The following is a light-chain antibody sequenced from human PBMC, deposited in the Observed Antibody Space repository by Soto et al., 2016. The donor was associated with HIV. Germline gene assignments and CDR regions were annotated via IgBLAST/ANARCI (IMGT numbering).Light chain of an antibody. CDR3: MQSIYLPLT. CDR1: QSLLHTDGRTY. J-gene: IGKJ4*01. V-gene: IGKV2D-29*01. CDR2: EVS. Sequence: DIVMTQTPLSLSVTRGQPASISCKSSQSLLHTDGRTYLYWYLQRPGQPPQLLIYEVSNRFSGVSERFNGSGSGTDFTLKISRVEAGDVGAYFCMQSIYLPLTFGGGTKLDIK.